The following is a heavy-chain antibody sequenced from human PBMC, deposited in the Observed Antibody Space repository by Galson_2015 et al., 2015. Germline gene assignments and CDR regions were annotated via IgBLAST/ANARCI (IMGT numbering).Heavy chain of an antibody. CDR3: ARVFSGSDPFEI. V-gene: IGHV4-31*03. Sequence: TLSLTCTVSGGSISSGGYYWSWIRQHPGKGLEWIGSIFYSGITYYNPSLKSRITMSRDTWENQFSLELSSVTAADTAVYYCARVFSGSDPFEIWGQGKMVTVSS. D-gene: IGHD5-12*01. J-gene: IGHJ3*02. CDR2: IFYSGIT. CDR1: GGSISSGGYY.